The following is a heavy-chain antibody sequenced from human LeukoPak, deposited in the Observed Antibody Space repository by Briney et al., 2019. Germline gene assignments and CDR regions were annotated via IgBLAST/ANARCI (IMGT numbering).Heavy chain of an antibody. CDR3: ARDMITIFGVVIISNWFDP. CDR1: GGSISSSSYY. J-gene: IGHJ5*02. V-gene: IGHV4-39*07. D-gene: IGHD3-3*01. CDR2: IYYSGST. Sequence: SETLSLTCTVSGGSISSSSYYWGWIRQPPGKGLEWIGSIYYSGSTYYNPSLKSRVTTSVDTSKNQFSLKLSSVTAADTAVYYCARDMITIFGVVIISNWFDPWGQGTLVTVSS.